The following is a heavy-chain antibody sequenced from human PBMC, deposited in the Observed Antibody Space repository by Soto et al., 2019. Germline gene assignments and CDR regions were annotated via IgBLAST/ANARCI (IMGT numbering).Heavy chain of an antibody. CDR2: ISSNTGNT. J-gene: IGHJ4*02. Sequence: QVQLVQSGPEVMKPGASVKVSCKTSGYTFTSLGISWVRQAPGQGLEWMGWISSNTGNTKYAEKVQRRVTLSTYTSTRTAFMELRSLRSDDTAVYYCARVPRKIVAMVTGDYWGQGTLVTVSS. V-gene: IGHV1-18*04. D-gene: IGHD2-15*01. CDR3: ARVPRKIVAMVTGDY. CDR1: GYTFTSLG.